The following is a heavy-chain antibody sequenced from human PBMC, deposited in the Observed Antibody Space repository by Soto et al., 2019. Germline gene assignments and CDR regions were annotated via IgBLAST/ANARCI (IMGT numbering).Heavy chain of an antibody. J-gene: IGHJ6*02. Sequence: GGSLRLSCAASGFKFSNYAMSWVRQAPGKGLEWVSLISATGGGTYYADSVKGRFTISRDNSHNTLYLQVHSLTAEDTAVYYCARDRVRDGPRHYHYGMDVWGQGTRVTVSS. CDR2: ISATGGGT. D-gene: IGHD2-8*01. CDR1: GFKFSNYA. CDR3: ARDRVRDGPRHYHYGMDV. V-gene: IGHV3-23*01.